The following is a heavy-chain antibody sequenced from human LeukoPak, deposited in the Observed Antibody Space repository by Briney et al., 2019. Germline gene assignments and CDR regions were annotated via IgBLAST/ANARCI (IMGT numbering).Heavy chain of an antibody. CDR3: AKEASGSDAFDI. Sequence: ASVKVSCKASGYTFTGHYIHWVRQAPGQGLEWMGWIHPNTGGTKYAQKFQGRVTMTRDTSSSTAYMELSSLRSADTAVYYCAKEASGSDAFDIWGQGTMVTVSS. CDR1: GYTFTGHY. V-gene: IGHV1-2*02. D-gene: IGHD6-19*01. J-gene: IGHJ3*02. CDR2: IHPNTGGT.